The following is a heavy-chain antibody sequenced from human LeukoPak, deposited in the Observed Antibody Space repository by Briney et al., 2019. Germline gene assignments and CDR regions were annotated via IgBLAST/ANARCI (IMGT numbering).Heavy chain of an antibody. V-gene: IGHV4-4*07. J-gene: IGHJ5*02. D-gene: IGHD2-15*01. CDR1: GGSINTYF. Sequence: SETLSLTCTVSGGSINTYFCSWIRQPAGKGLERIGRIDASGSINYNPSLKSRVTMSVDRSKNQFSLKLSSVTAADTAVYYCAKVGSLSRGRNWVDPWGQGTLVTVSS. CDR2: IDASGSI. CDR3: AKVGSLSRGRNWVDP.